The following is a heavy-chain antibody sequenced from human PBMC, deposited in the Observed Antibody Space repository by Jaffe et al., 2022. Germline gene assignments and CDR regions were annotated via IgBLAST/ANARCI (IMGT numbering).Heavy chain of an antibody. CDR2: IYHSGST. Sequence: QVQLQESGPGLVKPSETLSLTCAVSGYSISSGYYWGWIRQPPGKGLEWIGSIYHSGSTYYNPSLKSRVTISVDTSKNQFSLKLSSVTAADTAVYYCARLQYSGSQGGGLHWGQGTLVTVSS. CDR1: GYSISSGYY. J-gene: IGHJ4*02. D-gene: IGHD1-26*01. CDR3: ARLQYSGSQGGGLH. V-gene: IGHV4-38-2*01.